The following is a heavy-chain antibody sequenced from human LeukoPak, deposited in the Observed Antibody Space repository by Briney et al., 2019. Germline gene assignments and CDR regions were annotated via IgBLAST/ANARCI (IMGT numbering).Heavy chain of an antibody. CDR2: IQYDGSNE. D-gene: IGHD2-8*01. V-gene: IGHV3-30*02. Sequence: GGSLRLSCAASGFTFSSYGVHWVRQAPGKGLEWVAYIQYDGSNEQYADSVKGRFSISRDSSKNILYLQMNSLRAEDTAVYYCAKDRCSNGIGCYYYYMDVWGKGNTVTVSS. CDR3: AKDRCSNGIGCYYYYMDV. J-gene: IGHJ6*03. CDR1: GFTFSSYG.